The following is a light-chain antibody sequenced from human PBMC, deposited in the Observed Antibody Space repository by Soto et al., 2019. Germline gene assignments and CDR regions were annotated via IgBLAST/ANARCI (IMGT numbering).Light chain of an antibody. J-gene: IGKJ5*01. Sequence: AIRMTQSPSSFSASTGDRVTITCRASQGISSYLAWYQQKPGKAPKLLIYAASTLQSGVPSRFSGSGSGTDFTLTIRCLQSEDFATYSCQQYYSYPITFGQGTRLEIK. V-gene: IGKV1-8*01. CDR1: QGISSY. CDR2: AAS. CDR3: QQYYSYPIT.